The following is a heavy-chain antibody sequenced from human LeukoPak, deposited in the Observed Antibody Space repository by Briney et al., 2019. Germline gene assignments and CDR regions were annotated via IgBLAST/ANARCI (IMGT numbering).Heavy chain of an antibody. CDR1: GGSISSYY. V-gene: IGHV4-59*08. CDR2: IYYSGST. J-gene: IGHJ5*02. CDR3: ARQPTSRDGYNWFDP. Sequence: SETLSLTCTVSGGSISSYYWSWIRQPPGKGLEWIGYIYYSGSTNYNPSLKSRVTISVDTSKNQFSLKLSSVPAADTAVYYCARQPTSRDGYNWFDPWGQGTLVTVSS. D-gene: IGHD5-24*01.